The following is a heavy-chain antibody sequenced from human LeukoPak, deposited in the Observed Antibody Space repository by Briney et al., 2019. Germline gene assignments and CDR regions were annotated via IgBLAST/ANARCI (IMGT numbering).Heavy chain of an antibody. J-gene: IGHJ4*02. V-gene: IGHV1-2*06. CDR3: ARGPRGIFGVVIRYYFDY. CDR2: INPNSGGT. CDR1: GYTFTGYY. D-gene: IGHD3-3*01. Sequence: ASVKVSCKASGYTFTGYYMHWVRQAPGQGLEWMGRINPNSGGTNYARKFQGRVTMTRDTSISTAYMELSRLRSDDTAVYYCARGPRGIFGVVIRYYFDYWGQGTLVTVSS.